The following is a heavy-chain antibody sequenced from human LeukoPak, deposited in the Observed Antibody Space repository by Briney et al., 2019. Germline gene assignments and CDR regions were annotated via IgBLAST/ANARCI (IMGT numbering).Heavy chain of an antibody. D-gene: IGHD6-13*01. CDR3: ARDSSSHYYYYGMDV. V-gene: IGHV4-31*03. CDR2: IYYSGST. J-gene: IGHJ6*02. CDR1: GGSISSGGYY. Sequence: PSQTLSLTCTVSGGSISSGGYYWSWIRQHPGKGLEWIGYIYYSGSTYYNPSLKSRVTISVDTSKNQFSLKLSSVTAADTAVYYCARDSSSHYYYYGMDVWGQGTTVTVSS.